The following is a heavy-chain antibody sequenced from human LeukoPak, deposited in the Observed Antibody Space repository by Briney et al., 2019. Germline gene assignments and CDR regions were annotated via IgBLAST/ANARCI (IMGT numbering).Heavy chain of an antibody. CDR3: AKVWQYQLLYMGVFDY. CDR1: GFTFSSYA. D-gene: IGHD2-2*02. V-gene: IGHV3-23*01. J-gene: IGHJ4*02. CDR2: ISGSGGST. Sequence: GGSLRLSCAASGFTFSSYAVSWVRQAPGKGLEWVSAISGSGGSTYYADSVKGRFTISRDNSKNTLYLQMNSLRAEDTAVYYCAKVWQYQLLYMGVFDYWGQGTLVTVSS.